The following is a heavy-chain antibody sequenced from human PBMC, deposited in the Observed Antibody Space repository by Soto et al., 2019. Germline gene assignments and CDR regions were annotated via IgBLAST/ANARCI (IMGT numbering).Heavy chain of an antibody. CDR3: AKEIGWELLSPYYYYGMDV. Sequence: GGSLRLSCAASGFTFSSYGMHWVRQAPGKGLEWVAVISYDGSNKYYADSVKGRFTISRDNSKNTLYLQMNSLRAEDTAVYYCAKEIGWELLSPYYYYGMDVWGQGTTVTAP. D-gene: IGHD1-26*01. J-gene: IGHJ6*02. CDR1: GFTFSSYG. CDR2: ISYDGSNK. V-gene: IGHV3-30*18.